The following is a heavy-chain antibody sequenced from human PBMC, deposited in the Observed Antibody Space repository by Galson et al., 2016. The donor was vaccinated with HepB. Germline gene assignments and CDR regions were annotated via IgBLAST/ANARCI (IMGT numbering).Heavy chain of an antibody. V-gene: IGHV3-7*03. CDR3: AREPRAGAYYFDY. D-gene: IGHD2-21*01. CDR1: GFTFSSYW. Sequence: SLRLSCAASGFTFSSYWMTWVRQAPGKGLEWVANIKEDGSVKYHVDSVQGRFTISRDNAKNSLYLQMNSLRAEDTAVYYCAREPRAGAYYFDYWGQGTPVTVSS. CDR2: IKEDGSVK. J-gene: IGHJ4*02.